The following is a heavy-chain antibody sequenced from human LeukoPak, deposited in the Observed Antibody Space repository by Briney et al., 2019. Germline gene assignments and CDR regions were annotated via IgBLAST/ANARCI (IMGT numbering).Heavy chain of an antibody. J-gene: IGHJ4*02. CDR2: IYYSGST. Sequence: LETLSLTCTVSGGSVSSGSYYWSWILQPPWKGLDGFGYIYYSGSTNYNPSLKSRVTISVETSKNQFSLKLSSVTAADTAVYYCARGGAPENYWGQGTLVTVSS. V-gene: IGHV4-61*01. CDR1: GGSVSSGSYY. D-gene: IGHD3-10*01. CDR3: ARGGAPENY.